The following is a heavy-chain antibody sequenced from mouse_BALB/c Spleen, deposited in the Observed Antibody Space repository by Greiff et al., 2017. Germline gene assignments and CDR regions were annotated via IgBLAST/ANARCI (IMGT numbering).Heavy chain of an antibody. CDR3: ARKRGISEYYAMDY. Sequence: VQLQQSGPGLVQPSQSLSITCTVSGFSLTSYGVHWVRQSPGKGLEWLGVIWSGGSTDYNAAFISRLSISKDNSKSQVFFKMNSLQANDTAIYYCARKRGISEYYAMDYWGQGTSVTVSS. CDR1: GFSLTSYG. V-gene: IGHV2-2*02. J-gene: IGHJ4*01. CDR2: IWSGGST.